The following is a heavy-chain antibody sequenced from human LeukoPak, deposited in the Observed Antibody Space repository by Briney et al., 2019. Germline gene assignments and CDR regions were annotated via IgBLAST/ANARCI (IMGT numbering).Heavy chain of an antibody. J-gene: IGHJ4*02. V-gene: IGHV4-59*01. CDR2: IYYSGST. Sequence: SSETLSLTCTVSGGSISSYYWSWIRQPPGKGLEWIGYIYYSGSTNYNPSLKSRVTISVDTSKNQFSLKLSSVTAADTAVYYCARDCSSTSCFFDYWGQGTLVTVSS. D-gene: IGHD2-2*01. CDR3: ARDCSSTSCFFDY. CDR1: GGSISSYY.